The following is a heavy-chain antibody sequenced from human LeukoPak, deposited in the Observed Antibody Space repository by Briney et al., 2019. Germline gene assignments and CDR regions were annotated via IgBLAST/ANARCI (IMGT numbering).Heavy chain of an antibody. D-gene: IGHD2-15*01. CDR1: GFTFSSYE. CDR3: ARVARDVVVVAATMDV. CDR2: ISSSGSTI. J-gene: IGHJ6*02. V-gene: IGHV3-48*03. Sequence: GGSLRLSCAASGFTFSSYEMNWVRQAPGKGLEWVSYISSSGSTIYYADSVKGRFTISRDNAKNSLYLQMNSLRAEDTAVHYCARVARDVVVVAATMDVWGQGTTVTVSS.